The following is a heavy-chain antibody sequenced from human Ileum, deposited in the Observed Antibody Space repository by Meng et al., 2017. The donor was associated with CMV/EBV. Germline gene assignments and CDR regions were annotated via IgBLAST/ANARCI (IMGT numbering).Heavy chain of an antibody. J-gene: IGHJ4*02. Sequence: FSSYAISWVRQAPGQGLEWMGGIIPIFGTANYAQKFQGRVTITTDESTSTAYMELSSLRSEDTAVYYCARHPVSNASLGVVISYYFDYWGQGTLVTVSS. CDR3: ARHPVSNASLGVVISYYFDY. D-gene: IGHD3-3*01. V-gene: IGHV1-69*05. CDR2: IIPIFGTA. CDR1: FSSYA.